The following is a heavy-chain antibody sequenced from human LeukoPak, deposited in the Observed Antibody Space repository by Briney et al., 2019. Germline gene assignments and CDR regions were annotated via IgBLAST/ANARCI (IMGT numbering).Heavy chain of an antibody. V-gene: IGHV4-30-2*01. CDR2: IYHSGST. D-gene: IGHD5-12*01. J-gene: IGHJ4*02. Sequence: SQTLSLTCAVSGGSISSGGYSWSWIRQPPGKGLEWIGYIYHSGSTYYNPSLKSRVTISVDRSKTQFSLKLSSVTAADTAVYYCARGRLDGYDFDYWGQGTLVTVSS. CDR3: ARGRLDGYDFDY. CDR1: GGSISSGGYS.